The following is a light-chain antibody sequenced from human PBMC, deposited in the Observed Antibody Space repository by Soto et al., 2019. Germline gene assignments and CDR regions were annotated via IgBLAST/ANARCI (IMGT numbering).Light chain of an antibody. CDR3: SSFADNTWV. J-gene: IGLJ3*02. CDR1: SRDIGRYSY. Sequence: QSVLTQPPSASGSPGQSVTVSCIGTSRDIGRYSYVSWYQQHPGKAPKLIIYGVSERPSGVPDRFSGSKSGDTASLTVSGLQAEDEADYYCSSFADNTWVFGGGTKLTVL. CDR2: GVS. V-gene: IGLV2-8*01.